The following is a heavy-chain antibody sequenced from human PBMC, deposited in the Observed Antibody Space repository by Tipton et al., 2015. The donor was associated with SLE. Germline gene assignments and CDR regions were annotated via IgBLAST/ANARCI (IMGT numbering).Heavy chain of an antibody. CDR2: IWHDERNK. Sequence: SLRLSCAASGFTLSFYGMHWVRQTPGKGLEWVAIIWHDERNKEYADSVKGRFTISRDNSKNTLYLEMNSLRSDDTAVYYCARVSGSYCSSLSCHSMDVWGQGTLVTVSS. CDR1: GFTLSFYG. D-gene: IGHD2-2*01. J-gene: IGHJ4*02. CDR3: ARVSGSYCSSLSCHSMDV. V-gene: IGHV3-33*01.